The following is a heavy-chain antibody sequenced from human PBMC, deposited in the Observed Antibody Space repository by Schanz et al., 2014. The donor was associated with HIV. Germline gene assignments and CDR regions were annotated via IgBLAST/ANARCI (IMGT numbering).Heavy chain of an antibody. CDR2: VNPKSGNT. Sequence: QVQLGQSGAEVKKPGASVKVSCKASGYTFINYAIHWVRQATGQGLEWMGWVNPKSGNTGYAQKFQGRVTMTRNMSTRRDHMELSRLRSEDTAVYYGARAWYHDGAGSYYRNYGMDVWGQGTTVTVSS. CDR3: ARAWYHDGAGSYYRNYGMDV. J-gene: IGHJ6*02. D-gene: IGHD3-10*01. CDR1: GYTFINYA. V-gene: IGHV1-8*01.